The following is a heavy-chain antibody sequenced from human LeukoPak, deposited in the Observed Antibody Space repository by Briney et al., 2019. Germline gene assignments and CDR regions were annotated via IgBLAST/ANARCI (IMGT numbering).Heavy chain of an antibody. V-gene: IGHV1-2*02. D-gene: IGHD4-11*01. CDR2: INPNSGGT. CDR1: GYTFTGYY. CDR3: ARGGISGTVTTSVPGGMDV. J-gene: IGHJ6*02. Sequence: GASVKVSCKASGYTFTGYYMHWVRQAPGQGLEWMGWINPNSGGTNYAQKFQGRVTMTRDTSISTAYMELSRLRSDDTAMYYCARGGISGTVTTSVPGGMDVWGQGTTVTVSS.